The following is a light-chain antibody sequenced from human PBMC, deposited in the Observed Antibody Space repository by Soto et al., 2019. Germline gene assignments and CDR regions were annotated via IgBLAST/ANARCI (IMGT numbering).Light chain of an antibody. CDR2: EVS. V-gene: IGLV2-14*01. Sequence: QSVLTKPASVSGSPGQSITISCTGTSSDVGGYNYVSWYQQHPGKAPKLMIYEVSNRPSGVSNRVSGSKSGNTASLTISGVQAEDEAYYYCSSYTSSSTLVFGGGTKLTVL. J-gene: IGLJ3*02. CDR1: SSDVGGYNY. CDR3: SSYTSSSTLV.